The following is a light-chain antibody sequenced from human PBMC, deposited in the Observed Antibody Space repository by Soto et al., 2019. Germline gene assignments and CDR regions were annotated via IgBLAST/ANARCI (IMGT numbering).Light chain of an antibody. V-gene: IGKV3-20*01. CDR1: QSVTSSF. CDR3: QQYGDSRWT. J-gene: IGKJ1*01. Sequence: EIVLTQSPGTLSLSPGERATLSCRASQSVTSSFLAWYQQKPGQAPRLLIYSASHRATGIPDRFSGSEYGTDFTLTISRLETEDFAVYYCQQYGDSRWTFGQVTKV. CDR2: SAS.